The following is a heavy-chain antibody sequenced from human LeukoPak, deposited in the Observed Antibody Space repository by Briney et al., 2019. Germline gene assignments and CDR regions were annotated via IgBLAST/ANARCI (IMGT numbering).Heavy chain of an antibody. J-gene: IGHJ4*02. CDR3: ARHPERDYDY. CDR1: GFTFSSYE. D-gene: IGHD4-11*01. V-gene: IGHV3-48*03. Sequence: GSLRLSCAASGFTFSSYEMNWVRQAPGKGLEWVSYISSSGSTIYYADSVKGRFTISRDNAKNSLYLQMNSLRAEDTAVYYCARHPERDYDYWGQGTLVTVSS. CDR2: ISSSGSTI.